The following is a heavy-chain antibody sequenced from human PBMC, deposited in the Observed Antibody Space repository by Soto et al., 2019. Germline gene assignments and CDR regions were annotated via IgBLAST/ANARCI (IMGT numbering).Heavy chain of an antibody. CDR3: AKSRYVDISGDFYDF. V-gene: IGHV3-23*01. CDR2: IGGRGTSA. Sequence: SRAASGLRFYNYAMSWVRQAPGKGLEWVSGIGGRGTSAYYADSVKGRFAISRDNSENTVFLQLNSLSADDTAVYFCAKSRYVDISGDFYDFCGLGTLV. CDR1: GLRFYNYA. J-gene: IGHJ4*01. D-gene: IGHD3-22*01.